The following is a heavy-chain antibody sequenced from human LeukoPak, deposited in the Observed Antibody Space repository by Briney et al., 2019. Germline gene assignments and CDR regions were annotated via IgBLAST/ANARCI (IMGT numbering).Heavy chain of an antibody. CDR3: ARDRGAYCGGDCYLGFDY. CDR1: GFTFSSYT. V-gene: IGHV3-21*01. J-gene: IGHJ4*01. CDR2: IAGSSGYI. D-gene: IGHD2-21*02. Sequence: PGGSLRLSCAASGFTFSSYTMNWVRQAPGKGLEWVSSIAGSSGYISYADSVKGRFTISRDNARKSLYLQMTSLTAEDTAVYYCARDRGAYCGGDCYLGFDYWGRGTLVTVSS.